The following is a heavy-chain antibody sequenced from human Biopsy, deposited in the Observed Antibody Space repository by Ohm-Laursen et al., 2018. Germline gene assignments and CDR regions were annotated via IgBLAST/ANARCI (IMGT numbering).Heavy chain of an antibody. CDR2: MEIGGST. CDR3: ARLGSGDYFPTFFDF. J-gene: IGHJ4*02. D-gene: IGHD5-12*01. CDR1: GGSISNYY. Sequence: TLSLTCTVSGGSISNYYWSWIRQPPGKGLEWIGYMEIGGSTHSSPSLKSQVTISIDTSTNQFSLKLTSVTAADTAVYYCARLGSGDYFPTFFDFWGRGALVTVSS. V-gene: IGHV4-59*01.